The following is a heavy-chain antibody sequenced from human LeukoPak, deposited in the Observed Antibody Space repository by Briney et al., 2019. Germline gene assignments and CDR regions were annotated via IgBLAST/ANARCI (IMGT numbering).Heavy chain of an antibody. CDR3: ARDAMITFGANWFDP. D-gene: IGHD3-16*01. CDR2: ISSSGSTI. Sequence: GGSLRLSCAASGFTFSDYYMSWIRQAPGKGLEWVSYISSSGSTIYYADSVKGRFTISRDNAKNSLYLQMNSLRAEDTAVYYCARDAMITFGANWFDPWGQGTLVTVSS. V-gene: IGHV3-11*04. J-gene: IGHJ5*02. CDR1: GFTFSDYY.